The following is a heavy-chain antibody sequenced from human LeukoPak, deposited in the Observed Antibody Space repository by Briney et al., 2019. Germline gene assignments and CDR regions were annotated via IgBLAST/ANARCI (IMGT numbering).Heavy chain of an antibody. CDR1: GFPFSNYV. V-gene: IGHV3-30*02. J-gene: IGHJ4*01. D-gene: IGHD4-11*01. Sequence: GGSLRLSCAASGFPFSNYVIHWVRQAPGKGLEWVAFIHFDGNNKYYTDSVKGRFSISRDNSKNTLYLQMNSLRAEDTAVYYCARDPSAHGQYFEYRGHGTPVTVSS. CDR2: IHFDGNNK. CDR3: ARDPSAHGQYFEY.